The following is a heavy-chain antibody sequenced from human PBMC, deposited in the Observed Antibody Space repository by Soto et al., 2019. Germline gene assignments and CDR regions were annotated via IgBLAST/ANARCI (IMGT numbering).Heavy chain of an antibody. Sequence: QVQLVESGGGVVQPGRSLRLSCAASGFTFSSYGMDWVRQAPGKGLEWVAVIWYDGSNKYYADSVKGRFTISRDNSKNTLYLQMNSLRAEDTAVYYCARDDGGYSSSWGYWGHGTLVTVSS. CDR2: IWYDGSNK. CDR1: GFTFSSYG. CDR3: ARDDGGYSSSWGY. D-gene: IGHD6-13*01. J-gene: IGHJ4*01. V-gene: IGHV3-33*01.